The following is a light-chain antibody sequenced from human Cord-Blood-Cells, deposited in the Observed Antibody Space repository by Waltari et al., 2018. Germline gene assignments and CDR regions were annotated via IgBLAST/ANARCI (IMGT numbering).Light chain of an antibody. J-gene: IGKJ2*01. V-gene: IGKV3-15*01. CDR3: QQYNNWPPMYT. CDR1: QSVSSN. CDR2: GAS. Sequence: EIVMTPSPATLSVSPGDSATLSCRASQSVSSNLAWYQQKPGQAPRLLIYGASTRATGIPARFSGSGSGTEFTLTISSLQSEDFAVYYCQQYNNWPPMYTFGQGTKLEIK.